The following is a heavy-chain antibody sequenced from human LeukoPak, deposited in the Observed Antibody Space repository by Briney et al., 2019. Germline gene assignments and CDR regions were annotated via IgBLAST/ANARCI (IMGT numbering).Heavy chain of an antibody. Sequence: SETLSLTCTVSNGSISNYYWSWIRQPAGKGLEWIGRIFTSGSTNYNPSLKSRVTMSVDTSKNQFSLKLSSVTAADTAVYYCARVEMATMPFDYWGQGTLVTVSS. D-gene: IGHD5-24*01. J-gene: IGHJ4*02. CDR3: ARVEMATMPFDY. V-gene: IGHV4-4*07. CDR2: IFTSGST. CDR1: NGSISNYY.